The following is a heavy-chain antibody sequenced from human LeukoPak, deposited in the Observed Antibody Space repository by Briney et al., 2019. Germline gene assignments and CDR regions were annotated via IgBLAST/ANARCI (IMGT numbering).Heavy chain of an antibody. J-gene: IGHJ5*02. Sequence: SETLSLTCTVSGGSISTSNYYWGWIRQPPGKGLEWIGNIFYSGSTYYSPSLKSRVTISIDTSRNQFSLKLNSVTAADTAVYYCARDSGGWYRWFDPWGQGTLVTVSS. CDR2: IFYSGST. CDR1: GGSISTSNYY. CDR3: ARDSGGWYRWFDP. V-gene: IGHV4-39*07. D-gene: IGHD6-19*01.